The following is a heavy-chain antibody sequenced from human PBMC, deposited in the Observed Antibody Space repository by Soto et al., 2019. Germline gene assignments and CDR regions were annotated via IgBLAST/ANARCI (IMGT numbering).Heavy chain of an antibody. CDR2: IYYSGST. Sequence: QVQLQESGPGLVKPSQTLSLTCTVSGGSISSGGYYWSWIRQHPGKGLEWIGYIYYSGSTYDNPSLKSRVTISVDTSKNQFSLKLSSVTDADTAVYYCTGGVVAATPYYFDYWGQGTLVTVSS. D-gene: IGHD2-15*01. V-gene: IGHV4-31*03. J-gene: IGHJ4*02. CDR1: GGSISSGGYY. CDR3: TGGVVAATPYYFDY.